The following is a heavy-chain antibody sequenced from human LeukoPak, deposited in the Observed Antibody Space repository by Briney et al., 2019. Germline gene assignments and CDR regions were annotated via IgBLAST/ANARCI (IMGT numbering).Heavy chain of an antibody. D-gene: IGHD6-13*01. CDR3: ARDLAAAQYYFDY. CDR1: GFTFSSYW. Sequence: GGSLRLSCAASGFTFSSYWMHWVRQAPGKGLVWVSHINTDVRSISYADSVKGRFTVSRDNAKNTLYLQMNSLRADDTAVYYCARDLAAAQYYFDYWGQGTLVTVSS. J-gene: IGHJ4*02. CDR2: INTDVRSI. V-gene: IGHV3-74*01.